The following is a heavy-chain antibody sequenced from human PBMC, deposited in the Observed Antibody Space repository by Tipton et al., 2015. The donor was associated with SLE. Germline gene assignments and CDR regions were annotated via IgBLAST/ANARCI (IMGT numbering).Heavy chain of an antibody. D-gene: IGHD6-13*01. V-gene: IGHV4-59*01. J-gene: IGHJ4*02. CDR1: GGSISSYY. CDR3: ARSAGYSSSWAHFDY. Sequence: GLVKPSETLSLTCTVSGGSISSYYWSWIRQPPGKGLEWIGYIYYSGSTNYNPSLKSRVTISVDTSKNQFSLRLSSVTAADTAVYYCARSAGYSSSWAHFDYWGQGTLVTVSS. CDR2: IYYSGST.